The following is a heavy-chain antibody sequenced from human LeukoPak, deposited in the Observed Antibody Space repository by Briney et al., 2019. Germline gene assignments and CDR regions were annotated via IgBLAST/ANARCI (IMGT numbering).Heavy chain of an antibody. V-gene: IGHV4-59*12. CDR2: IHYNGIT. D-gene: IGHD3-22*01. CDR1: GSMYNYY. J-gene: IGHJ3*02. CDR3: ARLNSGYYYDSSGLLRAFDI. Sequence: PSETLSLTCTVSGSMYNYYWSWIRQPPGKGLEWIGYIHYNGITNYSPSLKSRVTMSLDTSKNQFSLKLSSVTAADTAVYYCARLNSGYYYDSSGLLRAFDIWGQGTMVTVSS.